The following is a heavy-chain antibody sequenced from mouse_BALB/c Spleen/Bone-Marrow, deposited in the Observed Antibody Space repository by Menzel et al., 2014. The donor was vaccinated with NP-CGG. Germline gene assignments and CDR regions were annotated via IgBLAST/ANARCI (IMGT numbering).Heavy chain of an antibody. V-gene: IGHV5-9-3*01. CDR2: ISSGGSYT. D-gene: IGHD2-3*01. J-gene: IGHJ3*01. CDR1: GFTFSNYA. Sequence: EVQLVESGGGLVKPGGSLKLSCAASGFTFSNYAMSWVRQTPEKRLEWVATISSGGSYTYCPDSVKGRITISRDNAKNTQYLQMSSLRSEDTAMYYCARNDGYFDWGQGTLVTVSA. CDR3: ARNDGYFD.